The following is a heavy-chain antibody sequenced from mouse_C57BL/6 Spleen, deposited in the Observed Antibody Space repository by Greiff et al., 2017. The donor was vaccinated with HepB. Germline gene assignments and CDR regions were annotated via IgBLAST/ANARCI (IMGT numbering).Heavy chain of an antibody. Sequence: QVQLQQPGAELVKPGASVKMSCKASGYTFTSYWITWVKQRPGQGLEWIGDIYPGSGSTNYNEKFKSKATLTVDTSSSTAYMQLSSLTSEDSAVYYWAREVRDYDKFDYWGQGTTLTVSS. D-gene: IGHD2-4*01. V-gene: IGHV1-55*01. J-gene: IGHJ2*01. CDR1: GYTFTSYW. CDR2: IYPGSGST. CDR3: AREVRDYDKFDY.